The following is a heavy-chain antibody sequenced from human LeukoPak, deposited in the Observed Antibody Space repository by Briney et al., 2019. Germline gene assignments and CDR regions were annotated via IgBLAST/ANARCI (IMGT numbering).Heavy chain of an antibody. CDR3: ARGLGDLDY. D-gene: IGHD3-16*01. J-gene: IGHJ4*02. Sequence: GGSLRLSCAVSGFTVSSNYMSWVRQAPGKGLEWVSVIYSGGSTYYADSVKGRFTISRDSSKNTLYLQMNNLRAEDTAVYYCARGLGDLDYWGQGTLVTVSS. V-gene: IGHV3-53*01. CDR2: IYSGGST. CDR1: GFTVSSNY.